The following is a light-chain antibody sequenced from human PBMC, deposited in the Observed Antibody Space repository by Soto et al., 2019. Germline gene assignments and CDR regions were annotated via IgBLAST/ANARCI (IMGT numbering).Light chain of an antibody. CDR2: GAS. CDR3: QQYNTWRT. J-gene: IGKJ2*02. Sequence: EIVMTQSPATLSVSPGERATLSCRASQSVSSNLAWYQQKPGHAPRLLIYGASTRATGIPARFSGSGSGTEFTLTISSRQSEDFAVYYCQQYNTWRTFGQGTKLEIK. V-gene: IGKV3-15*01. CDR1: QSVSSN.